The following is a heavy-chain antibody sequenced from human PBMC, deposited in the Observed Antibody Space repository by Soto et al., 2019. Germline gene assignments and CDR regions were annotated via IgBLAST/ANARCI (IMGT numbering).Heavy chain of an antibody. D-gene: IGHD7-27*01. V-gene: IGHV4-34*01. CDR3: ARGLGYVYYYYGMDV. Sequence: SETLSLTCAVYAGSFSGYYWSWIRQPPGKGLEWIGEINHSGSTNYNPSLKSRVTISVDTSKNQFSLKLSSVTAADTAVYYCARGLGYVYYYYGMDVWGQGTTVTVSS. CDR1: AGSFSGYY. J-gene: IGHJ6*02. CDR2: INHSGST.